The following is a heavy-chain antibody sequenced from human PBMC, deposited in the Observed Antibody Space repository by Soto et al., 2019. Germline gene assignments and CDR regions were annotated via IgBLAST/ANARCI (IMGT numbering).Heavy chain of an antibody. Sequence: GSLRLSCAASGFTVSSNDMSWVRQAPGKGLEWVSVIYSGGSTYYADSVKGRFTISRDNSKNTLYLQMNSLRAEDTAVYYCARGGYSSSPTDYYYYGMDVWGQGTTVTVSS. D-gene: IGHD6-13*01. CDR1: GFTVSSND. CDR3: ARGGYSSSPTDYYYYGMDV. CDR2: IYSGGST. J-gene: IGHJ6*02. V-gene: IGHV3-53*01.